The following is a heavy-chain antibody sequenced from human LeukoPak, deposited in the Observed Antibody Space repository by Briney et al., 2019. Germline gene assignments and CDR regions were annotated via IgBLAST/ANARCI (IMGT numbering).Heavy chain of an antibody. J-gene: IGHJ3*02. CDR1: GYSISSGYY. CDR3: ARQVATKGEWAYDI. V-gene: IGHV4-38-2*02. Sequence: SETLSLTCTVSGYSISSGYYWTWIRQPPGKGLEWIGEIIDTGGTKYNPSLNSRVTILLDTSKRQFSLKLSSVTATDTAVYYCARQVATKGEWAYDIWGQGTMVTASS. D-gene: IGHD5-12*01. CDR2: IIDTGGT.